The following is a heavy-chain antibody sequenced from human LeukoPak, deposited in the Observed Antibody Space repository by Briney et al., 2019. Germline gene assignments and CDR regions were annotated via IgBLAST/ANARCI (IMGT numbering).Heavy chain of an antibody. D-gene: IGHD5-18*01. CDR3: ARGRGTAMVRGKNFYYYGMDV. Sequence: PSETLSLTCAVYGGSFSGYYWSWIRQPPGKGLEWIGEINHSGSTNYNPSLKSRVTISVDTSKNQFSLKLSSVTAADTAVYYCARGRGTAMVRGKNFYYYGMDVWGQGTTVTVSS. V-gene: IGHV4-34*01. CDR1: GGSFSGYY. CDR2: INHSGST. J-gene: IGHJ6*02.